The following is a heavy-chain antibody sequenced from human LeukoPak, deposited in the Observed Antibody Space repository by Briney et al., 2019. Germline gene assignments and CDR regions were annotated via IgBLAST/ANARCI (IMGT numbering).Heavy chain of an antibody. V-gene: IGHV4-59*01. CDR3: ARASPPHYYFDY. CDR1: GGSISSYY. CDR2: IYYSGST. Sequence: PSETLSLTCTVSGGSISSYYWSWIRQPPGKGLEWIGYIYYSGSTNYNPSLKSRVTISVDTSKNQFSLKLSSVTAADTAVYYCARASPPHYYFDYWGQGTLVTVSS. J-gene: IGHJ4*02.